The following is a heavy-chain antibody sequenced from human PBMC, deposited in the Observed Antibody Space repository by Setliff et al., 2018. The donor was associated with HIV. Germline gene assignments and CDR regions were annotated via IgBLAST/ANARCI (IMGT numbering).Heavy chain of an antibody. CDR3: AIQRGDVDWYLSVVH. V-gene: IGHV4-61*09. Sequence: PSETLSLTCTVSGGSLSTDTYYWSWIRQPAGKGLEWIGHVYTSGSTDYNPSLKSRATISVETSKRQFSLNLTSVTAADTAMYFCAIQRGDVDWYLSVVHWGQGKLVTVSS. CDR1: GGSLSTDTYY. CDR2: VYTSGST. D-gene: IGHD3-9*01. J-gene: IGHJ5*02.